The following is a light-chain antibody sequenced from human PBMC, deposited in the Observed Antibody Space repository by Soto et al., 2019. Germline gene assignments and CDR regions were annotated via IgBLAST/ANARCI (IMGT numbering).Light chain of an antibody. J-gene: IGKJ1*01. CDR1: QRVSSGY. CDR3: QQYNNWWT. Sequence: PGERATLSCRASQRVSSGYLAWYQQKPGPAPRLLIYGASNRATDTPDRLSGRGSGTVFTLTIRSLQSEDFAVYYCQQYNNWWTFGQGTKVDIK. V-gene: IGKV3D-15*01. CDR2: GAS.